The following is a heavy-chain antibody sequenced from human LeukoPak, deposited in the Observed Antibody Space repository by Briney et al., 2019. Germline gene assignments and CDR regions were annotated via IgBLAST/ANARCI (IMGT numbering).Heavy chain of an antibody. Sequence: PGGSLRLSCAASGFTFSSYSMNWVRQAPGKGLEWVSSISSSSSYIYYADSVKGRFTVSRDNAKNSLYLQMNSLRAEDTAVYYCARDWTRGAAFDIWGQGTMVTVSS. J-gene: IGHJ3*02. D-gene: IGHD3/OR15-3a*01. CDR1: GFTFSSYS. V-gene: IGHV3-21*01. CDR2: ISSSSSYI. CDR3: ARDWTRGAAFDI.